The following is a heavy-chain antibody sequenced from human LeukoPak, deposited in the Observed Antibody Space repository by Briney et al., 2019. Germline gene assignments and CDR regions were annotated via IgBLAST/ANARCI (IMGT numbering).Heavy chain of an antibody. Sequence: GGSLRLSCAASGFTFSSYGMHWVRQAPGKGLEWVAVISYDGSNKYYADSVKGRFTISRDNSKNTLYLQMNSLRAEDTAVFYCVVVAATTDFDYWGQGTLVTVSP. CDR3: VVVAATTDFDY. CDR2: ISYDGSNK. D-gene: IGHD2-15*01. V-gene: IGHV3-30*03. CDR1: GFTFSSYG. J-gene: IGHJ4*02.